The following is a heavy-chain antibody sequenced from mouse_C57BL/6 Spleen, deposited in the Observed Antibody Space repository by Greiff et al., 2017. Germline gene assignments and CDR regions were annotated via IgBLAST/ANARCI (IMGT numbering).Heavy chain of an antibody. CDR2: IYPGDGDT. D-gene: IGHD2-5*01. CDR3: ARAYYSNAMDY. V-gene: IGHV1-80*01. CDR1: GYAFSSYW. J-gene: IGHJ4*01. Sequence: VQLQQSGAELVKPGASVKISCKASGYAFSSYWMNWVKQRPGTGLEWIGQIYPGDGDTNYNGKFKGKATLTADKSSSTAYMQLSSLTSEDSAVYFCARAYYSNAMDYWGQGTSVTVSS.